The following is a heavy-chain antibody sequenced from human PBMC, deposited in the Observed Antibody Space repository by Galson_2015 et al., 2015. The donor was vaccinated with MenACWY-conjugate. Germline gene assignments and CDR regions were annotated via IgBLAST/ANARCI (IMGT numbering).Heavy chain of an antibody. J-gene: IGHJ5*02. D-gene: IGHD2-2*01. CDR1: GYSFTNYW. V-gene: IGHV5-51*01. CDR3: ARRRSSTSGGHWFDP. CDR2: LYLGGSDS. Sequence: SGAEVKKPGESLKISCKASGYSFTNYWIGWVRQMPGKGLEWMGILYLGGSDSRNNPSFQGQVTISADKSTTTAYLQWSSLKASDTAMYDCARRRSSTSGGHWFDPGGQGTLVTVSS.